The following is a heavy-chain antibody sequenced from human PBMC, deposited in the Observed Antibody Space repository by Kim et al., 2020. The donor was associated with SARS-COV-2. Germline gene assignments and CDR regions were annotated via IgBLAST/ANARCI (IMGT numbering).Heavy chain of an antibody. D-gene: IGHD3-10*01. CDR1: GFTFSTTS. J-gene: IGHJ4*02. CDR3: ARSDGTSWFYV. V-gene: IGHV3-48*01. Sequence: GGSLRLSCAASGFTFSTTSMTWVRQAPGKGLEWLSFIGGSGDPIFYADSVKGRFTVSRDNGKNSLYLQIDSLRADDTAVYYCARSDGTSWFYVWGQGTL. CDR2: IGGSGDPI.